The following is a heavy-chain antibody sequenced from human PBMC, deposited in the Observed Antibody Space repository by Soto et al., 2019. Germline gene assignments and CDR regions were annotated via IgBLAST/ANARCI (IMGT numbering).Heavy chain of an antibody. Sequence: PSETLSLTWTVSGGSISSGDYYWSWIRQPPGKGLEWIGYIYYSGSTYYNPSLKSRVTISVDTSKNQFSLKLSSVTAADTAVYYCARVEDPTYYYYYGMDVWAQGTTVTVSS. CDR3: ARVEDPTYYYYYGMDV. CDR2: IYYSGST. V-gene: IGHV4-30-4*01. J-gene: IGHJ6*02. CDR1: GGSISSGDYY.